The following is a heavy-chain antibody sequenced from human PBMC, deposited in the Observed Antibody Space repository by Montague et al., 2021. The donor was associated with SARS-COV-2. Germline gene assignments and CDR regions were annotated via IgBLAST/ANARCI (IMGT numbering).Heavy chain of an antibody. CDR3: ARPRSGSYYNPIDY. D-gene: IGHD3-10*01. V-gene: IGHV3-30*04. J-gene: IGHJ4*02. CDR1: GFTFSSYA. CDR2: ISYDGSNK. Sequence: SLRLSCAASGFTFSSYATHWVRQAPGKGLEWVAVISYDGSNKYYADSVKGRFTISRDSSKNTLYLQMSSLRAEDTAVYYCARPRSGSYYNPIDYWGQGTLVTVSS.